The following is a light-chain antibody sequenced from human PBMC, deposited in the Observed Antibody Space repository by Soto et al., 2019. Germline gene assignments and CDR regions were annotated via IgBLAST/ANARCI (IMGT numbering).Light chain of an antibody. CDR1: SIAVGGYSL. CDR2: EGS. CDR3: SSYTSSSTL. J-gene: IGLJ1*01. Sequence: QSVLTQPASVSGSPGQSITVSCTGTSIAVGGYSLVSWYHQNPGKAPKLVIYEGSKRPSGVSNRLSGFKSGNTASLTISGLQAEDEADYYCSSYTSSSTLFGTGTKVTVL. V-gene: IGLV2-14*02.